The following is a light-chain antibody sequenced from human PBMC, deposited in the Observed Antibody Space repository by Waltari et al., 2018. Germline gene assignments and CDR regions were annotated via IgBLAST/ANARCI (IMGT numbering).Light chain of an antibody. Sequence: IQLTQSPSSLSASVGDRVTITCRASQDISSYLAWYQKKPGKAPNRLMYAAFTLQSGVPSRFSGSGSGTDFTLTISSLQPEDFATYYCQQFKTYPLTFGQGTRLEIK. CDR2: AAF. J-gene: IGKJ5*01. CDR1: QDISSY. V-gene: IGKV1-9*01. CDR3: QQFKTYPLT.